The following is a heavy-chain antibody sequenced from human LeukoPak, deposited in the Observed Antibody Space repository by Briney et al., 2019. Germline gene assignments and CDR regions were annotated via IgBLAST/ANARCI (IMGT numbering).Heavy chain of an antibody. CDR3: ARGPDYYDSSGYRFDH. D-gene: IGHD3-22*01. J-gene: IGHJ4*02. CDR1: GFTFSTHG. CDR2: IWYDGSNK. V-gene: IGHV3-33*01. Sequence: GGSLRLSCAASGFTFSTHGMHWVRQAPGKGLEWVAVIWYDGSNKYYGDSVKGRFTISRDNSKNTLYLQMNSLRAEDTAVYYCARGPDYYDSSGYRFDHWGQGTLVTVSS.